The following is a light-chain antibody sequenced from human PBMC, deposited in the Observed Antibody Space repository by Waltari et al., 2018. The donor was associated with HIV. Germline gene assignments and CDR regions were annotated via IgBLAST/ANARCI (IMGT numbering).Light chain of an antibody. J-gene: IGKJ2*01. CDR3: QQLNNIPYT. CDR2: AAS. Sequence: DIHLTQSPSFLSASGGARVTITCRASQGISNYLAWDQQKPGRAPKPLVYAASTLRSGVPSRFSGGGSGTEFTLTISRLQPEDFASYYCQQLNNIPYTFGQGTRLEIK. CDR1: QGISNY. V-gene: IGKV1-9*01.